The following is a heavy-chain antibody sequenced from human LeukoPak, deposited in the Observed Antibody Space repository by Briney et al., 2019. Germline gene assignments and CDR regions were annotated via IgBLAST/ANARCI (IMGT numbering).Heavy chain of an antibody. CDR3: AKGRGEGYLDY. V-gene: IGHV3-23*01. D-gene: IGHD3-10*01. CDR2: ISGSGGTT. Sequence: GGSLRLSCAASGFTFSNYAMSWVRQAPGKGLEWVSAISGSGGTTYYANSVKGRFTISRDDSKNTVYLQMNSLRADDTAVYYCAKGRGEGYLDYWGQGTLVTVSS. J-gene: IGHJ4*02. CDR1: GFTFSNYA.